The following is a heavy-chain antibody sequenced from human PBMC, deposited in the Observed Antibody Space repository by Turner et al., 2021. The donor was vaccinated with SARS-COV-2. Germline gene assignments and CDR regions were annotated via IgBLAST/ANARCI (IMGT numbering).Heavy chain of an antibody. V-gene: IGHV4-59*08. D-gene: IGHD3-10*01. CDR1: GGSIGSYY. J-gene: IGHJ4*02. CDR3: VSRYYDASGSCISEY. CDR2: FDYIGST. Sequence: QVQLQESGPRLVKPSETLSLTCTVTGGSIGSYYWSWVRQPPGKGPEWLGYFDYIGSTKYNPSLKSRVAISVEASKSQFSLRLTSVTAADTAVYYCVSRYYDASGSCISEYWGQGILVTVSS.